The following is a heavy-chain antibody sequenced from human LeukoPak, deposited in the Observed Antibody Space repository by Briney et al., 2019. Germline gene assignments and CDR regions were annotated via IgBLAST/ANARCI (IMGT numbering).Heavy chain of an antibody. D-gene: IGHD3-3*01. CDR3: ARGHKGVAPGY. V-gene: IGHV4-59*01. Sequence: SETLSLTCTVSGGYISSYYWSWIRQPPGKGLEWIGYIYYSGSTNYNPSLKSRVTISVDTSKNQFSLKLSSVTAADTAVYYCARGHKGVAPGYWGQGTLVTVSS. J-gene: IGHJ4*02. CDR1: GGYISSYY. CDR2: IYYSGST.